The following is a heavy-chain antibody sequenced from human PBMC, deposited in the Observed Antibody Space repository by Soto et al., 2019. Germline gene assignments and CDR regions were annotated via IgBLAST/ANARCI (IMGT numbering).Heavy chain of an antibody. CDR3: ARIRHYYDSSGPNPYYYYGMDV. CDR1: GFSLSTSGMC. J-gene: IGHJ6*02. D-gene: IGHD3-22*01. Sequence: SGPTLVNPTQTLTLTCTFSGFSLSTSGMCVSLIRQPPGKALEWLALIDWDDDKYYSTSLKTRLTISKDTSKNQVVLTMTNMDPVDTATYYCARIRHYYDSSGPNPYYYYGMDVWGQGTTVTVSS. V-gene: IGHV2-70*01. CDR2: IDWDDDK.